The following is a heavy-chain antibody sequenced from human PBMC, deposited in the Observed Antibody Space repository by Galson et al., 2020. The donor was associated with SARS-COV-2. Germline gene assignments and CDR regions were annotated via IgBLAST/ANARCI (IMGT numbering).Heavy chain of an antibody. CDR2: IYYSGST. CDR1: GGSISSSSYY. V-gene: IGHV4-39*01. Sequence: SETLSLTCTVSGGSISSSSYYWGWIRQPPGKGLEWIGSIYYSGSTYYNPSLKSRVTISVDTSKNQFSLKLSSVTAADTAVYYCARHYDFWSGPSPFDPWGQGTLVTVSS. J-gene: IGHJ5*02. D-gene: IGHD3-3*01. CDR3: ARHYDFWSGPSPFDP.